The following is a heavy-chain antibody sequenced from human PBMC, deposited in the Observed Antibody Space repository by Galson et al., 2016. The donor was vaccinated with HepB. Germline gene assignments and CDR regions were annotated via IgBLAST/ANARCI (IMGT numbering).Heavy chain of an antibody. CDR2: ISHVGSNS. J-gene: IGHJ4*02. D-gene: IGHD3-9*01. V-gene: IGHV3-30*18. CDR3: AKGDYDVLRYSDH. CDR1: GFTFNVYG. Sequence: SLRLSCAASGFTFNVYGMHWVRQAPGKGLEWVASISHVGSNSYHVDSVKGRFTISRDNFKSTLYLEMNSLRGEDTAIYYCAKGDYDVLRYSDHWGQGTLVTVSS.